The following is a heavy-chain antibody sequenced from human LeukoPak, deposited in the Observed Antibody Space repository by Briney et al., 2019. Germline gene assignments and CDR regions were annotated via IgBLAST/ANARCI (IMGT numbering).Heavy chain of an antibody. V-gene: IGHV1-2*02. CDR2: INPNSGGT. J-gene: IGHJ4*02. CDR3: ASSGYYDSSGYYPELGDYFDY. D-gene: IGHD3-22*01. CDR1: GYTFTGYY. Sequence: ASVKVSCKASGYTFTGYYTHWVRQAPGQGLEWMGWINPNSGGTNYAQKFQGRVTMTRDTSISTAYMELSRLRSDDTAVYYCASSGYYDSSGYYPELGDYFDYWGQGTLVTVSS.